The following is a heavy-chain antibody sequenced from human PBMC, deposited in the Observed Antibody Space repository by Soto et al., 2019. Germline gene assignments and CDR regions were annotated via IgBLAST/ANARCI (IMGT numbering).Heavy chain of an antibody. Sequence: SETLSLTCTVSGGSISSYYWSWIRQPPGKGLEWIGYIYYSGSTNYNPSLKSRVTISVDTSKNQFSLKLSSVTAADTAVYYCARGYDSSGYPPSDYYGMDVWGQGTTVTVSS. J-gene: IGHJ6*02. V-gene: IGHV4-59*01. CDR1: GGSISSYY. D-gene: IGHD3-22*01. CDR2: IYYSGST. CDR3: ARGYDSSGYPPSDYYGMDV.